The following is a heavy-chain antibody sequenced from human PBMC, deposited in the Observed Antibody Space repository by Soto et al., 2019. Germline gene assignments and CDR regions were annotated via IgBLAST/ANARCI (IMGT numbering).Heavy chain of an antibody. CDR2: IYWDDDQ. CDR1: GFSLTTTSMG. Sequence: QITLKESGPPLVRPAQTLTLTCAFSGFSLTTTSMGVAWISQPPGKALEWLALIYWDDDQRYSPSLKDRLTISKDTSRSRVVLTISNMNPEDTGPYFCPHAGDYDLLSFVHWCPGTLVTVSS. J-gene: IGHJ4*02. V-gene: IGHV2-5*02. D-gene: IGHD4-17*01. CDR3: PHAGDYDLLSFVH.